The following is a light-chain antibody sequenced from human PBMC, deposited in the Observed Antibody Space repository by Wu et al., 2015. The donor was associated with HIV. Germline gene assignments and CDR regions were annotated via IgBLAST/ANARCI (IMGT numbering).Light chain of an antibody. CDR2: DAS. Sequence: EIVMTQSPATLSMTPGEGATLSCRASQTIDNRLAWYHQKPGQAPRLLIYDASSRASGIPDNFSGSGSGTEFTLSISGLRSEDFGIYYCQQTDSWPLTFGQGTRLEIK. CDR3: QQTDSWPLT. V-gene: IGKV3-15*01. J-gene: IGKJ5*01. CDR1: QTIDNR.